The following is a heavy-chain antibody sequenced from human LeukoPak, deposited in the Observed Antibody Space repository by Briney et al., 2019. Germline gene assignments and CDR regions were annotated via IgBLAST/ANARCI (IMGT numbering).Heavy chain of an antibody. J-gene: IGHJ4*02. Sequence: SETLSLTCTVSGGSISSYYWSWIRQPPGKGLEWIGYIYYSGSTNYNPSLKSRVAISVDTSKNQFSLKLSSVTAADTAVYYCARALDYWGQGTLVTVSS. CDR2: IYYSGST. CDR3: ARALDY. V-gene: IGHV4-59*01. CDR1: GGSISSYY.